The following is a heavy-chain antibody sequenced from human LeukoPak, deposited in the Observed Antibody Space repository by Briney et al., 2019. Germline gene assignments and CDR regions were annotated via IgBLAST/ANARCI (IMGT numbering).Heavy chain of an antibody. Sequence: SETLSLTCTVSGGSISNYYWSWIRQPPGKGLEWIGYIYYSGSTNYNPSLKSRVTISVDTSKNQFSLKLSSVTAADTAVYYCARKDYVPSWFDPWGQGTLVTVSS. CDR1: GGSISNYY. CDR3: ARKDYVPSWFDP. J-gene: IGHJ5*02. D-gene: IGHD4-17*01. CDR2: IYYSGST. V-gene: IGHV4-59*08.